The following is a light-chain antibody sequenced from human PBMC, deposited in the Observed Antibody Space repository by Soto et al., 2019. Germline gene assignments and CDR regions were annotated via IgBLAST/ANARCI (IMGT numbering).Light chain of an antibody. J-gene: IGKJ1*01. CDR2: SAS. Sequence: EIVLTQSPATLSLSPGGRATLSCRASQTVSINLAWYQQRPGQAPRLLIHSASSRATGIPDRFSASGTGTDFTLTISRLEPEDFAVYYCQQYSASPRTFGQGTKVDIK. V-gene: IGKV3-20*01. CDR1: QTVSIN. CDR3: QQYSASPRT.